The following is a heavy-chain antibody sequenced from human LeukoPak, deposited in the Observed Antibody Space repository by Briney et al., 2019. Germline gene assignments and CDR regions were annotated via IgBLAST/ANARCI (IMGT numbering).Heavy chain of an antibody. CDR2: ISISTRYI. Sequence: PGGSLRLSFAPLGLTFSSYSMNWGSQAPGKGLEWGSSISISTRYIYYADSFKGPFTFSRANPKSSLNLHMNTLRARPTAAYYCARHRSASYYYDGMDVWGGGPTLTASS. V-gene: IGHV3-21*01. J-gene: IGHJ6*01. CDR3: ARHRSASYYYDGMDV. CDR1: GLTFSSYS.